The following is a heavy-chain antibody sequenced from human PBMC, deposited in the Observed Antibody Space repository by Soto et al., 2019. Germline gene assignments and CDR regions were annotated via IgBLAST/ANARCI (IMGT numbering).Heavy chain of an antibody. CDR1: GLTFRNYA. CDR3: AKDRHPDGIWTFDY. CDR2: ISGGGGTT. V-gene: IGHV3-23*01. D-gene: IGHD3-9*01. J-gene: IGHJ4*02. Sequence: PGGSLRLSCAASGLTFRNYAMTWVRQAPGKGLEWVSGISGGGGTTSYADSVKGRFTISRDNSKNFLYLQMNSLRVEDTAVYYCAKDRHPDGIWTFDYWGQGAPVTVSS.